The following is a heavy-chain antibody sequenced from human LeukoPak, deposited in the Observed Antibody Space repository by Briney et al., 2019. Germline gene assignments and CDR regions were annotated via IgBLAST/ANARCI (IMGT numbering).Heavy chain of an antibody. CDR2: IYYSGST. D-gene: IGHD6-6*01. V-gene: IGHV4-39*07. J-gene: IGHJ6*03. CDR3: ARRGIAARLNIYYYYYYMDV. CDR1: GGSISSSSYY. Sequence: PSETLSLTCTVSGGSISSSSYYWGWIRQPPGKGLEWIGSIYYSGSTYYNPSLKSRVTISVDTSKNQFSLKLSSVTATDTAVYYCARRGIAARLNIYYYYYYMDVWGKGTTVTVSS.